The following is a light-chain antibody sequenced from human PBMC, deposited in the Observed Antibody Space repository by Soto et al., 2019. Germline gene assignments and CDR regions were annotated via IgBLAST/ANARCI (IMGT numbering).Light chain of an antibody. V-gene: IGKV3-20*01. Sequence: EIVLTQSPGTLSLSPGARATLSCRASQTVRTSNLAWYHQKPGQAPRLLIYDASTRATGIPDRFSGSGSGSDYTLTINRLEPEDFAVYYCQQYDTSPWAFGQGTKVDIK. CDR2: DAS. CDR1: QTVRTSN. CDR3: QQYDTSPWA. J-gene: IGKJ1*01.